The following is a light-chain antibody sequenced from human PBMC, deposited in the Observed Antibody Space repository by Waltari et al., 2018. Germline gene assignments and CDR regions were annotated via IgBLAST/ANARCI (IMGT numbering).Light chain of an antibody. Sequence: DIQVTQSPSSLSASVGDRVTMTCRASHDIKNSVVLYQQKPGEAPQLLLYAASRLQSGVPSRFSGSGSETDYTLTINSLQPEDFAAYYCQQYFDTPFTFGPGTKVDIK. CDR1: HDIKNS. CDR3: QQYFDTPFT. CDR2: AAS. J-gene: IGKJ3*01. V-gene: IGKV1-NL1*01.